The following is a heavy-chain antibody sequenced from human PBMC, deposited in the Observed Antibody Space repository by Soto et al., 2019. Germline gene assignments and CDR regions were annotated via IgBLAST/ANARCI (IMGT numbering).Heavy chain of an antibody. CDR1: GGSISSGGYY. V-gene: IGHV4-31*03. CDR3: ARGAYDILTLLPPYFDY. CDR2: IYHSGST. Sequence: ASETLSVTCTVAGGSISSGGYYWSWIRQHPGKGLEWIGYIYHSGSTYYNPSLKSRVTISVDTSKNQFSLKLSSVTAADTAVYYCARGAYDILTLLPPYFDYWGQGTLVTVSS. D-gene: IGHD3-9*01. J-gene: IGHJ4*02.